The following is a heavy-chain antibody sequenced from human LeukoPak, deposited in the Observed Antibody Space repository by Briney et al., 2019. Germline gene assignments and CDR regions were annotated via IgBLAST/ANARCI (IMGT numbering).Heavy chain of an antibody. CDR2: IWYDGSNK. J-gene: IGHJ4*02. CDR1: GFTFSSYG. Sequence: SGGSLRLSCAASGFTFSSYGMHWVRQAPGKGLEWVAVIWYDGSNKYYADSVKGRFTISRDNSKNTLYLQMNSLRAEDTAVYYCATRPYGSGSYYTPLDYWGQGTLVTVSS. V-gene: IGHV3-30*02. D-gene: IGHD3-10*01. CDR3: ATRPYGSGSYYTPLDY.